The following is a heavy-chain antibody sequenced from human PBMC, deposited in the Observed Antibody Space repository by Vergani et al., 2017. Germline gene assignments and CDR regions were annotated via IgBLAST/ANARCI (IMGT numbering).Heavy chain of an antibody. V-gene: IGHV1-8*01. J-gene: IGHJ5*02. CDR3: ARSGQDMGNNWFDP. Sequence: QVQLVQSGAEVKTPGASVKVSCKASGSTFTSYDINWVRPATGQGLEWMGWRNPNSGNTSYAQKFQGRVTITRNTSISTAYMELSSLRSEDTAVYYCARSGQDMGNNWFDPWGQGTLVTVSS. D-gene: IGHD2-15*01. CDR1: GSTFTSYD. CDR2: RNPNSGNT.